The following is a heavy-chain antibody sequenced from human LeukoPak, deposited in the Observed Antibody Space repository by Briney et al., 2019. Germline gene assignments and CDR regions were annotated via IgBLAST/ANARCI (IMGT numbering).Heavy chain of an antibody. D-gene: IGHD1-14*01. CDR2: LYIGGST. CDR1: GFSFSSNY. CDR3: ATGPDSPWVFDS. Sequence: GGSLRLSCAASGFSFSSNYMSWVRQAPGKGLECVSTLYIGGSTYYSDSVKGRFTISRDNSKNTLFLQMSSLRADDTAVYYCATGPDSPWVFDSWGQGTLVTVSS. V-gene: IGHV3-66*01. J-gene: IGHJ4*02.